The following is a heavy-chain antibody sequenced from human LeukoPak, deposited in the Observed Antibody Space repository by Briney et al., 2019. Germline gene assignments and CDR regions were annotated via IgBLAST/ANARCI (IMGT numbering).Heavy chain of an antibody. CDR1: GGTFSSYA. D-gene: IGHD2-2*01. V-gene: IGHV1-69*05. J-gene: IGHJ5*02. CDR2: IIPIFGTA. Sequence: SVKVSCKASGGTFSSYAISWVRQAPGQGLEWMGGIIPIFGTANYAQKFQGRVTITTDESTSTAYMELSSLRSEDTAVYYCARRRKGYCSSTSCPRNWFDPWGQGTLVTVSS. CDR3: ARRRKGYCSSTSCPRNWFDP.